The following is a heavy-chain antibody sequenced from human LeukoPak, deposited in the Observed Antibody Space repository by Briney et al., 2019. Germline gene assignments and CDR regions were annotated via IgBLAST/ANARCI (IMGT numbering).Heavy chain of an antibody. V-gene: IGHV3-23*01. CDR1: GFTFSSYA. CDR3: AKLKKDPYYDFWSGYGSYYFDY. Sequence: PGGSLRLSCAASGFTFSSYAMSWVRQAPGKGLEWVSAISGSGGSTYYAGSVKGRFTISRDNSKNTLYLQMNSLRAKDTAVYYCAKLKKDPYYDFWSGYGSYYFDYWGQGTLVTVSS. J-gene: IGHJ4*02. CDR2: ISGSGGST. D-gene: IGHD3-3*01.